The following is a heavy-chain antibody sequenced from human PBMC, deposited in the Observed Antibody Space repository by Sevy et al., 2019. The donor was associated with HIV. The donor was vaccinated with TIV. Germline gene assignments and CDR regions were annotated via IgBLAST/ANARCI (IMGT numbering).Heavy chain of an antibody. CDR2: IRSKDYGGAT. CDR1: GFTFGDYA. Sequence: GGSLRLSCTGSGFTFGDYAMSWFRQAPGMGLEWVGFIRSKDYGGATEYAASVKGRFTISRYDSKSIADLQMNSLKTEDTAVYYCTRGYYYDSSGYSDYWGQGTLVTVS. V-gene: IGHV3-49*03. J-gene: IGHJ4*02. D-gene: IGHD3-22*01. CDR3: TRGYYYDSSGYSDY.